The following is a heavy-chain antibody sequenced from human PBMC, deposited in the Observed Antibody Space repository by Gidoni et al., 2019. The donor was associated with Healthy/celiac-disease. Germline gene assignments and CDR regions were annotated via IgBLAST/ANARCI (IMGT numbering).Heavy chain of an antibody. Sequence: QVQLVQSGAEVKKHVSSVKVSCKASGGTFSSSAISWVRQAPGQGLEWMGGIIPIFGTANYAQKFQGRVTITADESTSTAYMELSSLRSEDTAVYYCARQGYYDSSGYYGDPDYWGQGTLVTVSS. V-gene: IGHV1-69*01. D-gene: IGHD3-22*01. CDR3: ARQGYYDSSGYYGDPDY. CDR1: GGTFSSSA. CDR2: IIPIFGTA. J-gene: IGHJ4*02.